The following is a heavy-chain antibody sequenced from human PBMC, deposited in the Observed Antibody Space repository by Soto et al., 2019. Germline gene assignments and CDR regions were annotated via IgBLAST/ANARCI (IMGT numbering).Heavy chain of an antibody. D-gene: IGHD6-19*01. CDR2: FYYSGST. Sequence: QLQLQESGPGLVKPSETLSLTCTVSGGSISSSSYYWGWIRQPPGKGLECIGSFYYSGSTYYNTSLTNRVPISEDTSKKQFALKLTSVTAADTAVYYCARHPVPIAVAAFDYWGQGTLVTVSS. V-gene: IGHV4-39*01. CDR1: GGSISSSSYY. CDR3: ARHPVPIAVAAFDY. J-gene: IGHJ4*02.